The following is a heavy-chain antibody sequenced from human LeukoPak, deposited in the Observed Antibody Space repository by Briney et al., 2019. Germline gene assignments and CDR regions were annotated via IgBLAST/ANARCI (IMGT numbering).Heavy chain of an antibody. Sequence: GGSLRLSCAASKFTFSSYGMHWVRQASGKGLEWVALISYEGSNKYYADSVKGRFSISRDNSKNTLYLQMSSLRAEDTAVYYCATGGASIFLDAFDIWGQGTMVTVSS. CDR1: KFTFSSYG. CDR2: ISYEGSNK. J-gene: IGHJ3*02. CDR3: ATGGASIFLDAFDI. V-gene: IGHV3-30*03. D-gene: IGHD3-9*01.